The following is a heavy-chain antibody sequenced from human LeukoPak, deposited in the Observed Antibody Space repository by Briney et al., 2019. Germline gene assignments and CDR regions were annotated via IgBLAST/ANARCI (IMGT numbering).Heavy chain of an antibody. CDR3: ASASEGIAAYGAFDY. D-gene: IGHD6-13*01. CDR2: IIPILGIA. CDR1: GYTFTSYG. J-gene: IGHJ4*02. V-gene: IGHV1-69*04. Sequence: ASVKVSCKASGYTFTSYGISWVRQAPGQGLEWMGRIIPILGIANYAQKFQGRVTITADKSTSTAYMELSSLRSEDTAVYYCASASEGIAAYGAFDYWGQGTLVTVSS.